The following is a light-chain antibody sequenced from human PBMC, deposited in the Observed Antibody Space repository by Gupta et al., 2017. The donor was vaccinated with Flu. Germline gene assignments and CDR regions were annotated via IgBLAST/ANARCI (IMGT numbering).Light chain of an antibody. CDR2: KVS. CDR1: QSVVYSDGNTY. V-gene: IGKV2-30*01. CDR3: MQATHWPWT. J-gene: IGKJ1*01. Sequence: VVLTPSPLSLSVTLGQQASISCRSSQSVVYSDGNTYFNWFHQRPGQAPRRLIYKVSNRDSGVPDRFSGGWSGTDFTLTISRVEAEDVGVYFCMQATHWPWTFGQGTKVEIK.